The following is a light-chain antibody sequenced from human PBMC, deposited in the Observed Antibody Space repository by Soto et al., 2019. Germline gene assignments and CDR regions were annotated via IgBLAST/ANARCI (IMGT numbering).Light chain of an antibody. CDR1: SSDVGGYNY. CDR3: SSYTSSSTYV. J-gene: IGLJ1*01. Sequence: QSVLTQPASVSGSPGRSITISCTGTSSDVGGYNYVSWYQQHPGKAPKLMIYEVSNRPSGVSNRFSGSKSGSTASLTISGLQAEDEADYYCSSYTSSSTYVFGTGTRSPS. CDR2: EVS. V-gene: IGLV2-14*01.